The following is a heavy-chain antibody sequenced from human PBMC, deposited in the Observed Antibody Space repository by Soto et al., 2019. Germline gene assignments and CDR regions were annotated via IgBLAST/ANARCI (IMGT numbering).Heavy chain of an antibody. CDR2: IYSGGST. J-gene: IGHJ4*02. CDR1: GFTVSNSY. Sequence: GSLRLSCAASGFTVSNSYMTWVRQAPGKGLEWVSAIYSGGSTYYADSVKGRFTISRDSSKNTLFLQMNSLRAEDTAVYYCARAGGYSYGEQNFDYWGQGTLVTGSS. CDR3: ARAGGYSYGEQNFDY. D-gene: IGHD5-18*01. V-gene: IGHV3-66*01.